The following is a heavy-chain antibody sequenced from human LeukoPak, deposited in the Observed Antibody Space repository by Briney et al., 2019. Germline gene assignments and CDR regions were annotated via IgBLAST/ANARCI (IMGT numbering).Heavy chain of an antibody. CDR2: IYYSGST. CDR3: ARSMYVSGSSYTMAFDI. Sequence: LETLSLTCTVSGGSVCSGSYYCSWIRQPPGKGLECLGYIYYSGSTNYNPSLKSRVTISVDTPKNQFSLKLSSVTAADTAVYYCARSMYVSGSSYTMAFDIWGQGTMVTVSS. D-gene: IGHD1-26*01. CDR1: GGSVCSGSYY. V-gene: IGHV4-61*01. J-gene: IGHJ3*02.